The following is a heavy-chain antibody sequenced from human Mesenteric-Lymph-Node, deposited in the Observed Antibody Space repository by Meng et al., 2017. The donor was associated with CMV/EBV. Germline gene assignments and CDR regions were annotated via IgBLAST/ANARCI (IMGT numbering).Heavy chain of an antibody. CDR1: GYSISTFSY. V-gene: IGHV4-38-2*02. J-gene: IGHJ5*02. D-gene: IGHD1-26*01. CDR2: VYHSGTA. CDR3: ARDRYSGSGGFDP. Sequence: SETLSLTCTVSGYSISTFSYWGWIRQPPGKGLEWIGTVYHSGTAYYNPSLQGRVSISEDTSNNQFSLKLNSVTAADTAVYYCARDRYSGSGGFDPWGQGTLVTVS.